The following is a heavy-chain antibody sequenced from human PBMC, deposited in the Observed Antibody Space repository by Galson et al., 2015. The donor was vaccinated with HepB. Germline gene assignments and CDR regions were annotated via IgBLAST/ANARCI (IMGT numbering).Heavy chain of an antibody. D-gene: IGHD3-3*01. J-gene: IGHJ6*03. CDR2: ISGSGGST. V-gene: IGHV3-23*01. CDR3: AKDSPPIDFWSGYPPLGTYYYMDV. CDR1: GFTFSSYA. Sequence: SLRLSCAASGFTFSSYAMSWVRQAPGKGLEWVSAISGSGGSTYYADSVKGRFTISRDNSKNTLYLQMNSLRAEDAAVYYCAKDSPPIDFWSGYPPLGTYYYMDVWGKGTTVTVSS.